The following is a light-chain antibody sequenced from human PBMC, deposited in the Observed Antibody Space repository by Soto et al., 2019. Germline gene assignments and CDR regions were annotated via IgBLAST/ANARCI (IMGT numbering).Light chain of an antibody. CDR3: QQYGGAARVT. V-gene: IGKV3-20*01. CDR1: QSVSSNY. Sequence: EIVLTQSPGTLSLSPGERATLSCRASQSVSSNYFVWYQQKPGQAPRLLIYGASSRATGIQDRFSGSGSGTNFTLTITRREPEDFAVYYCQQYGGAARVTFRGGTKVEI. CDR2: GAS. J-gene: IGKJ4*01.